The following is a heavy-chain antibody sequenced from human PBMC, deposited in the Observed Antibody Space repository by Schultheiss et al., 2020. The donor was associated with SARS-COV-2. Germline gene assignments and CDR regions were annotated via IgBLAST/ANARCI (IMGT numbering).Heavy chain of an antibody. CDR3: ARVPGYYGMDV. CDR1: GGSISSGGYY. Sequence: SETLSLTCTVSGGSISSGGYYWSWIRQHPGKGLEWIGRIYTSGSTNYNPSLKSRVTISVDTSKNQFSLKLSSVTAADTAVYYCARVPGYYGMDVWGQGTTVTVSS. CDR2: IYTSGST. D-gene: IGHD1-1*01. J-gene: IGHJ6*02. V-gene: IGHV4-31*03.